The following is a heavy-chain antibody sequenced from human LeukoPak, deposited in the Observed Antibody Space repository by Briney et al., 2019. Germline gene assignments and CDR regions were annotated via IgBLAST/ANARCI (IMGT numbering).Heavy chain of an antibody. CDR2: ISSSSSYI. CDR1: GFTFSSYS. D-gene: IGHD5-12*01. CDR3: ARDRDSGLYYYGMDV. J-gene: IGHJ6*02. V-gene: IGHV3-21*01. Sequence: GGSLRLSCAASGFTFSSYSMNWVRQAPGKGLEWVSSISSSSSYIYYADSVKGRFTISRDNAKNSLYLQMNGLRAEDTAVYYCARDRDSGLYYYGMDVWGQGTTVTVSS.